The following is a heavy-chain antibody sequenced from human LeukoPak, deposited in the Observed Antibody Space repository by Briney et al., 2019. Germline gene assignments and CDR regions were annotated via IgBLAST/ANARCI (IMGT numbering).Heavy chain of an antibody. CDR2: IYSTGST. V-gene: IGHV4-61*02. J-gene: IGHJ2*01. CDR3: AGIGWYFDL. D-gene: IGHD3-10*01. CDR1: GVSISSGSYY. Sequence: MASQTLSLTCIVYGVSISSGSYYWRWIRQPAGKGLEWIGRIYSTGSTSYNPSLKSRVTISVDTSKNQFSLKLSSMTAADTAVYYCAGIGWYFDLWGRGTLVTVSS.